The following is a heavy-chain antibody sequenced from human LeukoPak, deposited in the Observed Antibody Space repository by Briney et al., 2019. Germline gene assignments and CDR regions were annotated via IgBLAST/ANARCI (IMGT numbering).Heavy chain of an antibody. V-gene: IGHV3-74*03. CDR2: INSDGSNT. CDR1: GFTFSSYF. J-gene: IGHJ6*02. Sequence: GGSLRLSCAASGFTFSSYFMHWVRQVPGKGLVWVSRINSDGSNTVYADSVKGRFTISRDNAENTLYPQMNSLRAEDTAVYYCVRKYPGYNGMDVWGQGTTVTVSS. CDR3: VRKYPGYNGMDV. D-gene: IGHD1-1*01.